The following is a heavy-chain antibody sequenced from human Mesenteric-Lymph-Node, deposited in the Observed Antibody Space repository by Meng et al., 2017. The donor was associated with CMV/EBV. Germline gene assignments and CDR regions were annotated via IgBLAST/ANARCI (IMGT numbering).Heavy chain of an antibody. D-gene: IGHD6-19*01. Sequence: GESLKISCAVSGFTLSSYEMNWVRQAPGEGLECVSYISSRGSDIYYADSVKGRFTISRDNAENSLFLQMKSLRAEDTAIYYCARMYSSGWSPYYFDYWGQGTLVTVSS. CDR2: ISSRGSDI. CDR3: ARMYSSGWSPYYFDY. CDR1: GFTLSSYE. V-gene: IGHV3-48*03. J-gene: IGHJ4*02.